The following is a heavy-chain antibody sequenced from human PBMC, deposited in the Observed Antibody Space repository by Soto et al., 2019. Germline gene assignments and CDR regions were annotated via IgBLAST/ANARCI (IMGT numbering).Heavy chain of an antibody. CDR2: INPSGGST. D-gene: IGHD5-18*01. J-gene: IGHJ6*02. V-gene: IGHV1-46*01. CDR3: AREGERIQLWSPDYYYYYGMDV. CDR1: GYTFTSYY. Sequence: GASVKVSCEASGYTFTSYYMHWVRQAPGQGLEWMGIINPSGGSTSYAQKFQGRVTMTRDTSTSTVYMELSSLRSEDTAVYYCAREGERIQLWSPDYYYYYGMDVWGQGTTVTVSS.